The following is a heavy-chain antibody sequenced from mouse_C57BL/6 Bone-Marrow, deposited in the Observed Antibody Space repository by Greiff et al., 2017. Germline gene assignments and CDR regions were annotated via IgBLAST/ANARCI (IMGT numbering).Heavy chain of an antibody. J-gene: IGHJ4*01. D-gene: IGHD3-2*01. CDR1: GYTFTSYW. Sequence: QVQLQESGPELVRPGASVKLSCKASGYTFTSYWMQWVSQRPGQGLEWIGVILPGSGSTYYNEKFKGKATLTVDTSSSTAYMQLSSLTSEYSAIEFCASDSYYSMDYWGQGTSVTVSS. CDR3: ASDSYYSMDY. CDR2: ILPGSGST. V-gene: IGHV1-56*01.